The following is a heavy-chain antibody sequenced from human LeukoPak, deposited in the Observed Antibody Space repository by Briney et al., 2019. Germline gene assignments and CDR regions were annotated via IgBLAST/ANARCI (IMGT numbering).Heavy chain of an antibody. CDR3: ARGASMEFYFDY. CDR2: ISAYNGNT. D-gene: IGHD2/OR15-2a*01. J-gene: IGHJ4*02. Sequence: ASVKVSCKASGYTFTSYGISWVRQAPGQGLEWMGWISAYNGNTNYAQKLQGRVTMTTDTSTSTAYMELSRLRSDDTAVYYCARGASMEFYFDYWGQGTLVTVSS. CDR1: GYTFTSYG. V-gene: IGHV1-18*01.